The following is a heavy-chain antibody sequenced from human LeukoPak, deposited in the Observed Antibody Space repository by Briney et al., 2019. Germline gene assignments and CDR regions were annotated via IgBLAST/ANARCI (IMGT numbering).Heavy chain of an antibody. Sequence: GGSLRLSCAASGFTFDDYAMHWVRQAPGKGLEWVSGISWNSGSIGYADSVKGRFTISRDNAENSLYLQMNSLRAEDTALYYCAKGYCSSTSCYDDYWGQGTLVTVSS. J-gene: IGHJ4*02. CDR3: AKGYCSSTSCYDDY. V-gene: IGHV3-9*01. CDR2: ISWNSGSI. D-gene: IGHD2-2*01. CDR1: GFTFDDYA.